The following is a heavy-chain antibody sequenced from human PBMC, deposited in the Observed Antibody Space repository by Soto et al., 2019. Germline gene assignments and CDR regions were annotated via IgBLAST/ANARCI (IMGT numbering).Heavy chain of an antibody. Sequence: QITLKESGPTLVKPTQTLTLTCTFSGFSLSTSGVGVGWIRQPPGKALEWLALIYWDDDKSYSPSLKSRLTITKDTSKNQVVVTMTDMDPVDTATYYCAHRLRTMHRTENWFDPWGQGTLVTVSS. V-gene: IGHV2-5*02. CDR3: AHRLRTMHRTENWFDP. CDR1: GFSLSTSGVG. J-gene: IGHJ5*02. D-gene: IGHD1-7*01. CDR2: IYWDDDK.